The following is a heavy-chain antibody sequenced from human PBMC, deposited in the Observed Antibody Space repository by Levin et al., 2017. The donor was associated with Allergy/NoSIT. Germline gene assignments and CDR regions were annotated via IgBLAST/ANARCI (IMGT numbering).Heavy chain of an antibody. V-gene: IGHV3-23*01. Sequence: SCAASGFTFNNYAMSWVRQAPGKGLEWVSVIINSGVGTYYADSVKGRFTISRDNSKNTMYLQMNSLRAEDTAVYFCAKDAIRGSDQPYYFDYWGQGTLVTASS. CDR3: AKDAIRGSDQPYYFDY. J-gene: IGHJ4*02. CDR1: GFTFNNYA. D-gene: IGHD6-19*01. CDR2: IINSGVGT.